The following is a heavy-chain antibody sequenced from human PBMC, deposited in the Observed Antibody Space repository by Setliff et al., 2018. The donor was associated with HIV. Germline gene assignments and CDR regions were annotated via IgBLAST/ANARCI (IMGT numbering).Heavy chain of an antibody. CDR3: ARDPTTGVDY. V-gene: IGHV4-59*11. J-gene: IGHJ4*02. CDR2: IYYSGSS. D-gene: IGHD4-4*01. CDR1: GGSITSHY. Sequence: PSETLSLTCTVSGGSITSHYWSWIRQPPGKGLEWIGYIYYSGSSNYNPSLKSRVTISVDTSKNQFSLKLSSVTAADTAVYYCARDPTTGVDYWGQGTLVTVSS.